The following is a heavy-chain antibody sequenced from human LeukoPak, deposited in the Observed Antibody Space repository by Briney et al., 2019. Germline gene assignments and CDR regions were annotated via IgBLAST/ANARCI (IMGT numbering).Heavy chain of an antibody. CDR3: AHTGRYYDSSGYSTHPFDY. CDR1: GGSISSGGYY. Sequence: PSETLSLTCTVSGGSISSGGYYWSWIRQHPGKGLEWIGYIYYSGSTYYNPSLKSRVTISVDTSKNQFSLKLSSVTAADTAVYYCAHTGRYYDSSGYSTHPFDYWGQGTLVTVSS. V-gene: IGHV4-31*03. J-gene: IGHJ4*02. CDR2: IYYSGST. D-gene: IGHD3-22*01.